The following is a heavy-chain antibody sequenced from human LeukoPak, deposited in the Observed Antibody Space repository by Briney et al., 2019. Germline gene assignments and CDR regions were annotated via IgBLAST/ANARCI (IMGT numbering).Heavy chain of an antibody. CDR3: ARDEISGYYPDY. J-gene: IGHJ4*02. Sequence: GGSLRLSCAASGFTFSSYSMTWVRQAPGKGLEWVSSISSSSSYIYYADSVKGRFTISRDNAKNSLYLQMNSLRAEDTAVYYCARDEISGYYPDYWGQGTLVTVSS. D-gene: IGHD3-22*01. CDR1: GFTFSSYS. CDR2: ISSSSSYI. V-gene: IGHV3-21*01.